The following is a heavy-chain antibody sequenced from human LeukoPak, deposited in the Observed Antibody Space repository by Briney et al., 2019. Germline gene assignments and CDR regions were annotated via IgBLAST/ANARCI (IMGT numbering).Heavy chain of an antibody. J-gene: IGHJ4*02. CDR3: AKQLGYCSDGSCYFPY. D-gene: IGHD2-15*01. Sequence: GGSLRLSCAASGFTFSSYSMNWVRQAPGKGLEWVSAISNNGGYTYYADSVQGRFTISRDNSKSTLCLQMNSLRAEDTAVYYCAKQLGYCSDGSCYFPYWGQGTLVTVSS. V-gene: IGHV3-23*01. CDR2: ISNNGGYT. CDR1: GFTFSSYS.